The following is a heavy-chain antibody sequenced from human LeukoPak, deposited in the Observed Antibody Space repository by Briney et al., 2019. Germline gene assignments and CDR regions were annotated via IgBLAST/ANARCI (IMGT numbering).Heavy chain of an antibody. CDR2: INPSGGST. Sequence: ASVKVSCKASGYTFTSYYMHWVRQAPGQGLEWMGIINPSGGSTIYAHKFQGRVTMTRGMSTSTVYMELSSLRSEDTAVYYCARDRSIAASGRSWYFDLWGRGTLVTVSS. CDR3: ARDRSIAASGRSWYFDL. V-gene: IGHV1-46*01. D-gene: IGHD6-13*01. J-gene: IGHJ2*01. CDR1: GYTFTSYY.